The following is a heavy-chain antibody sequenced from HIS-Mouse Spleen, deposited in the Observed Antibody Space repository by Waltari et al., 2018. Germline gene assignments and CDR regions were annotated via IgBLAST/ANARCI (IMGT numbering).Heavy chain of an antibody. CDR3: ARVYYDFWSGYYY. J-gene: IGHJ4*02. Sequence: QVQLVQSGAEVKKPGASVKVSCKASGYTFTSYDINWVRQATGEGLEWMGWRNPSGGNNSYEKKFQGRVTMTRNTSISTAYMELSSLRSEDTAVYYCARVYYDFWSGYYYWGQGTLVTVSS. V-gene: IGHV1-8*01. CDR1: GYTFTSYD. CDR2: RNPSGGNN. D-gene: IGHD3-3*01.